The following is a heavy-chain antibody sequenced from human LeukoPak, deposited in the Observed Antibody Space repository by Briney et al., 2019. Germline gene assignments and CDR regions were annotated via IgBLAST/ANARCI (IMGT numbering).Heavy chain of an antibody. D-gene: IGHD2-2*01. Sequence: GGSLRLSCAASGYTFSSYAMHWVRQAPGKGLEYVSAISSNGGSTYYANSVKGRFTISRDNSKNTLYLQMGSLRAEDMAVYYCARGEEVLGYCSSTSCYAFDYWGQGTLVTVSS. CDR2: ISSNGGST. CDR3: ARGEEVLGYCSSTSCYAFDY. CDR1: GYTFSSYA. V-gene: IGHV3-64*01. J-gene: IGHJ4*02.